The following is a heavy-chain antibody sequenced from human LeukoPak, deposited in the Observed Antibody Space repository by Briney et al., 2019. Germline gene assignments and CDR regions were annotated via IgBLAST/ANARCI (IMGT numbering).Heavy chain of an antibody. J-gene: IGHJ4*02. CDR3: AREGACSSTSCSPPDY. V-gene: IGHV5-51*01. CDR1: GYSFTSYW. D-gene: IGHD2-2*01. CDR2: IYPGDSDT. Sequence: GESLKISCKGSGYSFTSYWIGWVRQMPGKGLEWMGIIYPGDSDTRYSPSFQGQVTISADKSISTAYLQWSSLKASDTAMYYCAREGACSSTSCSPPDYWGQGTLVTVSS.